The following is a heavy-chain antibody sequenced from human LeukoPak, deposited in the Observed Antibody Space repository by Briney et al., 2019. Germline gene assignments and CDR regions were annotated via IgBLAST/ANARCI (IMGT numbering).Heavy chain of an antibody. CDR1: GYTFTSYD. J-gene: IGHJ6*03. CDR2: MNPNSGNT. V-gene: IGHV1-8*01. CDR3: ATSPNYYYYTDV. Sequence: ASVTLSCTASGYTFTSYDNNWVRQANGPGNEWMGWMNPNSGNTANAQKFQGRVTMTTNNTTSTAYMELRSPVTGDTAAYYCATSPNYYYYTDVWGKGTTVTVSS.